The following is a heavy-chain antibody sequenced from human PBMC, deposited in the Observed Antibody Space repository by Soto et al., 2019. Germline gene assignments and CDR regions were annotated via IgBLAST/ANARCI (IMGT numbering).Heavy chain of an antibody. Sequence: LRLSCAASGLTFSSYAMSWVRQAPGKGLEWVSAISGSGGSTYYADSVKGRFTISRDNSKNTLYLQMNSLRAEDTAVYYCAKLGGYDYPVAILFDYWGQGTLVTVSS. J-gene: IGHJ4*02. V-gene: IGHV3-23*01. CDR1: GLTFSSYA. CDR3: AKLGGYDYPVAILFDY. D-gene: IGHD5-12*01. CDR2: ISGSGGST.